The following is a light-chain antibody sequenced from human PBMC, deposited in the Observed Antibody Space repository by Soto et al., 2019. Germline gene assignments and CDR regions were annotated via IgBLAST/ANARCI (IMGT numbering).Light chain of an antibody. CDR3: QQYKSYFLT. CDR1: QSISSW. J-gene: IGKJ4*01. CDR2: KAS. V-gene: IGKV1-5*03. Sequence: DNQMTQSPFTLSASVGDRVTITCRASQSISSWLAWYQQKPGKAPKLLIYKASSLESGVPSRFSGSGSGTEFTLTISSLQPDDFAIYYCQQYKSYFLTFGGGTKVEIK.